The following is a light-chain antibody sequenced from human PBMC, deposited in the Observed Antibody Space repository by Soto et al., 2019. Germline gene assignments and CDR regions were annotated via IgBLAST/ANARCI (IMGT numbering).Light chain of an antibody. CDR3: SSYTNSSTLLYV. CDR2: EVS. V-gene: IGLV2-14*01. J-gene: IGLJ1*01. CDR1: SSDVGGYNS. Sequence: QSVLTQPASVSGSPGQSITISCTGTSSDVGGYNSVSWYQQHPCKAPKLMIYEVSNRPSGVSNRFSGSKSGNTASLTISGLQAEDEADYYCSSYTNSSTLLYVFGTGPKLTFL.